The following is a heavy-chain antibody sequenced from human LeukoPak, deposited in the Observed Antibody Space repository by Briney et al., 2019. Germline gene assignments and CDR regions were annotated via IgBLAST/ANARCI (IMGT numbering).Heavy chain of an antibody. CDR1: GSTSSHYW. CDR3: ARGRPTMFSYMDV. V-gene: IGHV3-7*01. Sequence: GGSLRLSCAASGSTSSHYWMSWVRQAPGKGLEWVANIKQDGSERYYVDSVKGRLTISRDNAKNSVYLQMNSLRAEDTAVYYCARGRPTMFSYMDVWGKGTTVTVSS. J-gene: IGHJ6*03. CDR2: IKQDGSER. D-gene: IGHD3-9*01.